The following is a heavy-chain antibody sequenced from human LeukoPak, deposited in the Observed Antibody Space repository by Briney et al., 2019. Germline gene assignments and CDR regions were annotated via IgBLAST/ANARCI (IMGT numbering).Heavy chain of an antibody. J-gene: IGHJ4*02. CDR2: IYTSGST. V-gene: IGHV4-4*09. D-gene: IGHD3-10*01. CDR3: AGPGAGDLDY. CDR1: GGSISSYY. Sequence: KPSETLSLTCTVSGGSISSYYWSWIRQPPGKGLEWIGYIYTSGSTNYNPSLKSRVTISVDTSKNQFSLKLSSVTAADTAVYYCAGPGAGDLDYWGQGTLVTVSS.